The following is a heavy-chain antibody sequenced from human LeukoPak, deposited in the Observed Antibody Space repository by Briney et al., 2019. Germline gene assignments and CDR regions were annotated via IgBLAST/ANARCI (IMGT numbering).Heavy chain of an antibody. J-gene: IGHJ4*02. V-gene: IGHV3-30*02. CDR1: GFTFSSYG. CDR3: AKDKGYYDSSGYYPGH. CDR2: IRYDGSNK. Sequence: PGGSLRLSCAASGFTFSSYGMHWVRQAPGKVLEWVAFIRYDGSNKYYADSVKGRFTISRDNSKNTLYLQMNSLRAEDTAVYYCAKDKGYYDSSGYYPGHWGQGTLVTVSS. D-gene: IGHD3-22*01.